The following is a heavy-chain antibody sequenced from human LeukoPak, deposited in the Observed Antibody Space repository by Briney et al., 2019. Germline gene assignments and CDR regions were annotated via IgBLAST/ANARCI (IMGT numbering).Heavy chain of an antibody. J-gene: IGHJ6*02. D-gene: IGHD3-9*01. CDR2: ISYDGSNK. CDR1: GFTFSSYG. V-gene: IGHV3-30*03. CDR3: AILGAVLDFDWLFIGGYGMDV. Sequence: GGSLRLSCAASGFTFSSYGMHWVRQAPGKGLEWVAVISYDGSNKYYADSVKGRFTISRDNSKNTLYLQMNSLRAEDTAVYYCAILGAVLDFDWLFIGGYGMDVWGQGTTVTVSS.